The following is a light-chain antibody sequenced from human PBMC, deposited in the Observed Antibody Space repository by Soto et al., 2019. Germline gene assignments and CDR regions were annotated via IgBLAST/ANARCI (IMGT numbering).Light chain of an antibody. CDR2: DAS. Sequence: EIVLTQSPATLSLSPGERATLSCRASQSVSSYLAWYQQKPGQAPRLLIYDASSRATGIPDRFSGSGSGTDFTLTISRLEPEDFAVYYCQQYGSIPWKFGQGTKVDIK. CDR3: QQYGSIPWK. J-gene: IGKJ1*01. CDR1: QSVSSY. V-gene: IGKV3-20*01.